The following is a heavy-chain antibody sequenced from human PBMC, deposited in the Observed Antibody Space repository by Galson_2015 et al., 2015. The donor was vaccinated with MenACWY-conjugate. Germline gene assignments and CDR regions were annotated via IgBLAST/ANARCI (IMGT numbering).Heavy chain of an antibody. CDR1: GFTFNTYG. CDR3: AKGDYYDTTGHNPEVFDY. Sequence: SLRLSCAASGFTFNTYGMSWVRQAPGKGLEWVSSVSGSYTNTYYADSVKGRFSISRDNSKNTVYLQMSCLRVEDTAVYHCAKGDYYDTTGHNPEVFDYWGQGTLVTVSS. V-gene: IGHV3-23*01. CDR2: VSGSYTNT. J-gene: IGHJ4*02. D-gene: IGHD3-22*01.